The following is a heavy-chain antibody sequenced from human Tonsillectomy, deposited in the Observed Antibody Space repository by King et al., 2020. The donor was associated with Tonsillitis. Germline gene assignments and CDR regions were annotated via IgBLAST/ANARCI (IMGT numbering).Heavy chain of an antibody. CDR2: INHSGNT. J-gene: IGHJ4*02. V-gene: IGHV4-34*01. Sequence: VQLQQWGAGLLKPSDTLSLTCAVYGGPFSDYYWSWIRQPPGKGLEWIWHINHSGNTNYNPSLKSRVTMSVETSKNQVSVRLSSVTAADTAVYYCARVSGSYGGGFDSWGQGTLVTVSS. CDR1: GGPFSDYY. D-gene: IGHD1-26*01. CDR3: ARVSGSYGGGFDS.